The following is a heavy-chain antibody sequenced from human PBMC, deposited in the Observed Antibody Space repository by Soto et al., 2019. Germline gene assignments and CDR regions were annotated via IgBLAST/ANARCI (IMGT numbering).Heavy chain of an antibody. J-gene: IGHJ4*02. CDR2: INYSGST. CDR3: ARLYGDYVPY. Sequence: QLQLQESGPGLVKPSETLSLTCSVSGDSISSSSYYWGWIRQPPGKGLEWIGTINYSGSTYYTPSLKSRVTISVDTSKTQFSLKVSSVTAADTAVYYCARLYGDYVPYWGQGILVSVSS. D-gene: IGHD4-17*01. V-gene: IGHV4-39*01. CDR1: GDSISSSSYY.